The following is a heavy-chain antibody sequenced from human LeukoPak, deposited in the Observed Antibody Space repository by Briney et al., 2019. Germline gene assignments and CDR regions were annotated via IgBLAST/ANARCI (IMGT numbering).Heavy chain of an antibody. J-gene: IGHJ6*03. V-gene: IGHV4-38-2*02. CDR2: INHSGST. D-gene: IGHD4-17*01. CDR3: ATTYGDYASSYYYYYYMDV. CDR1: GYSISSGYY. Sequence: SETLSLTCTVSGYSISSGYYWSWIRQPPGKGLEWIGEINHSGSTNYNPSLKSRVTISVDTSKNQFSLKLSSVTAADTAVYYCATTYGDYASSYYYYYYMDVWGKGTTVTVSS.